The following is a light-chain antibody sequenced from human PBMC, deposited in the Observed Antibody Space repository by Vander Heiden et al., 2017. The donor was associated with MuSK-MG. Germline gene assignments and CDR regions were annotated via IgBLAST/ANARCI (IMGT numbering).Light chain of an antibody. CDR2: DVT. V-gene: IGLV2-14*03. CDR1: ASDIGLSDY. Sequence: QSALAQPASVSGSLGQTLPISCSGTASDIGLSDYVSWYQQFPDKAPKLIIFDVTHRPSGVSNRFSGSKSGDTASLTISGLQAEDEADYYCSSYSASTTYVFGTGSRVTVL. J-gene: IGLJ1*01. CDR3: SSYSASTTYV.